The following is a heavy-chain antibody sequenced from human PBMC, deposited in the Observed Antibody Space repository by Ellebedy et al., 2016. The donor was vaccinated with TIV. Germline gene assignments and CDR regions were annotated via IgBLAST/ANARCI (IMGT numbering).Heavy chain of an antibody. J-gene: IGHJ4*02. V-gene: IGHV3-23*01. CDR1: GFTFSDYA. CDR2: IISSGGST. CDR3: ARGVLSGY. D-gene: IGHD2/OR15-2a*01. Sequence: GESLKISCAASGFTFSDYAMSWVRQAPGKGLEWVSGIISSGGSTYYADSVKGRFTISRDNSKNTVYLQMNSLRAEDTAVYYCARGVLSGYWGQGTLVTVSS.